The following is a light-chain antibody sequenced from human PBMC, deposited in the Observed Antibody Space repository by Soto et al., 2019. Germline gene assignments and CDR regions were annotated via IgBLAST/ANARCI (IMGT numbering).Light chain of an antibody. Sequence: EVVLTHSPATLSLAPGERATLSCRASQFLSSYLAWYQQKPGQPPRLPIYDTSNRATGIPARFSGSRSGTDFTLTISSLEPEDFGVYFCHQRNKFGQGTRLEIK. CDR2: DTS. V-gene: IGKV3-11*01. CDR3: HQRNK. J-gene: IGKJ5*01. CDR1: QFLSSY.